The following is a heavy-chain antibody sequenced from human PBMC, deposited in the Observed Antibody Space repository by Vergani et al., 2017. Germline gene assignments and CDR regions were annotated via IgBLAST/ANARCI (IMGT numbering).Heavy chain of an antibody. CDR3: TKAGQYDSDNFHDS. Sequence: VHLVESGGGLVQPGRSLRLSCAASGFTFRIYGMHWVRQAPGKGLEWVAFIRYDGTKRFYGDSVKGRFTISRDNSQTTVFLQMNSLRADDSAVYYCTKAGQYDSDNFHDSWGQGALVTVAS. J-gene: IGHJ1*01. D-gene: IGHD3-22*01. CDR2: IRYDGTKR. V-gene: IGHV3-30*02. CDR1: GFTFRIYG.